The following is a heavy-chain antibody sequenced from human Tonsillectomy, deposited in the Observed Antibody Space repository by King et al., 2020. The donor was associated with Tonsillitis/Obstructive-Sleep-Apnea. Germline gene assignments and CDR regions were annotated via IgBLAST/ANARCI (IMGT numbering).Heavy chain of an antibody. Sequence: QLQESGPGLVKPSETLSLTCTVSGGSISSYYWTWIRQPPGKGLECIGYIYYTGNTNYNPSLKSRVTISVDTSKNQFSLKLNSVTAADTAVYYCAREGLRYAFDIWGQGTMVTVSS. J-gene: IGHJ3*02. V-gene: IGHV4-59*01. D-gene: IGHD4-17*01. CDR1: GGSISSYY. CDR3: AREGLRYAFDI. CDR2: IYYTGNT.